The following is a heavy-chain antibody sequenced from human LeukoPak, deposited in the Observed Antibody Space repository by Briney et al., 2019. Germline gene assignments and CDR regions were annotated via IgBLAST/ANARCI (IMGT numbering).Heavy chain of an antibody. Sequence: ASVKVFCKASGYTFTGYYTHWVRQAPGQGLEWMGWINPNSGGTNYAQKFQGRVTMTRDTSISTAYMELSRLRSDDTAVYYCARVCGGDRHKLFDYWGQGTLVTVSS. D-gene: IGHD2-21*02. CDR3: ARVCGGDRHKLFDY. CDR2: INPNSGGT. J-gene: IGHJ4*02. V-gene: IGHV1-2*02. CDR1: GYTFTGYY.